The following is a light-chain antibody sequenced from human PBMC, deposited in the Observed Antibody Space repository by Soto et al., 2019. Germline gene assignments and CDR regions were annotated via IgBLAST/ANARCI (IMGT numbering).Light chain of an antibody. J-gene: IGLJ1*01. CDR2: EVT. Sequence: QSVLPQPASVSGSPGQSITISCSGTSSDVGTYNLVSWYQQYPGKAPRLMIYEVTKRPSGVSNRFSGSKSGNTASLTISGLQPEDEADYYCCSYAGSSSSIFGTGTKVTV. CDR3: CSYAGSSSSI. CDR1: SSDVGTYNL. V-gene: IGLV2-23*02.